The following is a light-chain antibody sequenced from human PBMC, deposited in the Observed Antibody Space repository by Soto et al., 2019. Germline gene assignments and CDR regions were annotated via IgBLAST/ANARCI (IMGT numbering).Light chain of an antibody. V-gene: IGKV3-20*01. J-gene: IGKJ2*01. CDR3: QQYGRSPPFT. CDR1: QSVSSTY. CDR2: GAS. Sequence: EIVLTQSPGTLSLSPRERAALSCRASQSVSSTYIAWYQQNPGQAPRLLIYGASNRATGIPDRFSGSGSGTDFTLTISRLEPEDFAVYFCQQYGRSPPFTFGQGTKVEIK.